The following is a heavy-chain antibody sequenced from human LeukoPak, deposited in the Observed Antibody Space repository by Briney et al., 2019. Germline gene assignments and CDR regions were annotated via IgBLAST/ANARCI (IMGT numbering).Heavy chain of an antibody. CDR1: GFTFSSFT. V-gene: IGHV3-7*03. CDR2: TNKDGSEK. CDR3: VRDGNDGLNDWEY. D-gene: IGHD1-1*01. J-gene: IGHJ4*02. Sequence: GGSLRLSCAASGFTFSSFTMHWVRQAPGKGLEWVANTNKDGSEKWYVDSVKGRFTISRDNAKNSLYLQMNSLKAGDTALYYCVRDGNDGLNDWEYWGQGTLVTVSS.